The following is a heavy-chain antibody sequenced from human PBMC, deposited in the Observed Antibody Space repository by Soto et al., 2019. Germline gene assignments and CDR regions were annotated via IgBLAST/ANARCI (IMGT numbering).Heavy chain of an antibody. CDR2: ISYDGSNK. V-gene: IGHV3-30*18. J-gene: IGHJ4*02. CDR1: GFTFSSYG. Sequence: QVQLVESGGGVVQPGRSLRLSCAASGFTFSSYGMHWVRQAPGKGLEWVAVISYDGSNKYYADSVKGRFTISRDNSKNTLYLPMNSLRDEDTAVYYCAKASGDSSGEIDYWGQGTLVTVSS. D-gene: IGHD3-22*01. CDR3: AKASGDSSGEIDY.